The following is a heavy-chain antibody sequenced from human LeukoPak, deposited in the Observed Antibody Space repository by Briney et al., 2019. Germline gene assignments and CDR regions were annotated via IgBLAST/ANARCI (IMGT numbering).Heavy chain of an antibody. J-gene: IGHJ6*03. CDR2: ISSSGSTI. V-gene: IGHV3-11*04. CDR1: GFTFSDYY. D-gene: IGHD5-18*01. Sequence: GGSLRLSCAASGFTFSDYYMSWIRQAPGKGLEWVSYISSSGSTIYYADSVKGRFTISRDNAKNSLYLQMNSLRAEDTAVYYCARDRRAYSYGHYYYYMDVWGKGTTVTVSS. CDR3: ARDRRAYSYGHYYYYMDV.